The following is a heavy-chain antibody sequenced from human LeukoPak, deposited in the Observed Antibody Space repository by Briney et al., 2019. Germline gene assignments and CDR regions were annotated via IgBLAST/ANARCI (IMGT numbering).Heavy chain of an antibody. CDR3: ARFTSGNMDV. CDR2: IHYTGST. Sequence: PSETLSLTCTVSGGSISSYYWSWIRQSPGKGLECIGYIHYTGSTNYNPSLESRVTISVDTSKNQFSLKLSSVTAADTAVYYCARFTSGNMDVWGKGTTVTVSS. J-gene: IGHJ6*03. CDR1: GGSISSYY. V-gene: IGHV4-59*01. D-gene: IGHD6-6*01.